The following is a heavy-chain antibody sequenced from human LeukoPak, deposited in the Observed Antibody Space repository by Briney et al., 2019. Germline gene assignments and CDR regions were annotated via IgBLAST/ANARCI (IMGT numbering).Heavy chain of an antibody. V-gene: IGHV3-7*03. J-gene: IGHJ4*02. Sequence: GGSLRLSCAASGFTFSSYWMSWVRQAPGKGLEWVANIKQDGSDKYYVDSVKGRFTISRDNAKNSLYLQMNSLRAEDTAVYYCAREQYGDHFDYWGQGTLVTVS. CDR2: IKQDGSDK. CDR3: AREQYGDHFDY. CDR1: GFTFSSYW. D-gene: IGHD4-17*01.